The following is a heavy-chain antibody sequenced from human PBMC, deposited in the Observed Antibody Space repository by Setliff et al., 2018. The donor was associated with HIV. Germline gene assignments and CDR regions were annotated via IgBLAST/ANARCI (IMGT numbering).Heavy chain of an antibody. Sequence: LSLTCTVSGGSISSSSYYWGWIRQPPGKGLEWIGSIYYSGSTYYNPSLKSRVTISLATSKSQFSLKLSSVTAADTAVYYCARRGGLYDSSGYYDYWGQGTLVTVSS. CDR2: IYYSGST. V-gene: IGHV4-39*07. D-gene: IGHD3-22*01. J-gene: IGHJ4*02. CDR3: ARRGGLYDSSGYYDY. CDR1: GGSISSSSYY.